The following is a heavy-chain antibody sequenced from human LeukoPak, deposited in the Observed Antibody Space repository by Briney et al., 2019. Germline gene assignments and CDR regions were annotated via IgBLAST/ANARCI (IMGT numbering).Heavy chain of an antibody. CDR1: GFTFSSYA. Sequence: GGSLRLSCAASGFTFSSYAVSWVRQAPGKGLEWVSAISGSGGSTYYADSVKGRFTISRDNSKNTLYLQLNSLRAEDTAVYYCARGSGWPYYFGYWGQGTLVTVSS. CDR3: ARGSGWPYYFGY. J-gene: IGHJ4*02. CDR2: ISGSGGST. V-gene: IGHV3-23*01. D-gene: IGHD6-19*01.